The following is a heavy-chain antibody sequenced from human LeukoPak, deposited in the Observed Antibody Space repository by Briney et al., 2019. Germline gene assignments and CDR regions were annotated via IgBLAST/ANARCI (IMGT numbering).Heavy chain of an antibody. CDR1: GFTFSSYW. Sequence: GGSLRLSCAASGFTFSSYWMSWVRQAPGKGLEWVANIKQDGSEKYYVDSVKGRFTISRDNAKNSLYLQMNNLRAEDTAVYYCAREEYQLLDYYYYGMDVWGQGTTVTVSS. D-gene: IGHD2-2*01. J-gene: IGHJ6*02. CDR3: AREEYQLLDYYYYGMDV. V-gene: IGHV3-7*03. CDR2: IKQDGSEK.